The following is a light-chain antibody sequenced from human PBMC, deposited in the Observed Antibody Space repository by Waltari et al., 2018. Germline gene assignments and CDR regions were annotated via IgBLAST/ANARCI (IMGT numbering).Light chain of an antibody. J-gene: IGLJ3*02. Sequence: QLVLTQSPSASASLGASVKLTCTLSSAHSSNIIAWPQQQPGKGPRYLMKVNSDGSHRKGDEIPDRFSGSSSGAERYLTISSLQSEDEADYYCETGGHGTWVFGGGTKLTVL. CDR1: SAHSSNI. V-gene: IGLV4-69*01. CDR3: ETGGHGTWV. CDR2: VNSDGSH.